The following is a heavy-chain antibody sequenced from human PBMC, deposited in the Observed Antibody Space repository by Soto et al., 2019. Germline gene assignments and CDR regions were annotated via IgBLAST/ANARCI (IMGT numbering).Heavy chain of an antibody. CDR3: ARGMGLMERGSSSWSYFGN. V-gene: IGHV1-18*01. CDR2: ISAYNGNA. CDR1: GYTFTSYG. J-gene: IGHJ4*02. Sequence: GASVKVSCKASGYTFTSYGISWVRQAPGQGLEWMGWISAYNGNANYAQKLQGRVTMTTDTSTSTAYMELRSLRSDDTAVYYCARGMGLMERGSSSWSYFGNWGQGTLVTVSS. D-gene: IGHD6-6*01.